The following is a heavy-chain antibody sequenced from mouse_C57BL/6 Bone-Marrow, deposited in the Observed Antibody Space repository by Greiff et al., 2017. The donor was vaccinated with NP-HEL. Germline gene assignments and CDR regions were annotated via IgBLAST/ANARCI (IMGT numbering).Heavy chain of an antibody. J-gene: IGHJ3*01. V-gene: IGHV1-63*01. CDR1: GYTFTNYW. D-gene: IGHD4-1*02. CDR2: IYPGGGYT. CDR3: ARSTGRAWFAY. Sequence: VKLMESGAELVRPGTSVKMSCKASGYTFTNYWIGWAKQRPGHGLEWIGDIYPGGGYTNYNEKFKGKATLTADKSSSTAYMQFSSLTSEDSAIYYCARSTGRAWFAYWGQGTLVTVSA.